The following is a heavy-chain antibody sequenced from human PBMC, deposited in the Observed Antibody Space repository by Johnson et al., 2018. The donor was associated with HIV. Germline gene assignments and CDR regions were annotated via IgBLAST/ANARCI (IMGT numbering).Heavy chain of an antibody. D-gene: IGHD3-16*02. V-gene: IGHV3-9*01. J-gene: IGHJ3*02. CDR3: AKVSRYDAFDI. CDR2: ITWNSGST. Sequence: MPWVRQAPGKGLEWVSGITWNSGSTAYADSVKGRFTISRDNVKNSLYLQMNSLRPEDTALYYCAKVSRYDAFDIWGQGTMVTVSS.